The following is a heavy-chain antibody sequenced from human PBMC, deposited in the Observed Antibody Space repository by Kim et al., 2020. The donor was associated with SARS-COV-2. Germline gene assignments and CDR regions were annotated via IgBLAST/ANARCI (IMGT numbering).Heavy chain of an antibody. CDR2: IYYSGST. D-gene: IGHD6-13*01. V-gene: IGHV4-39*07. CDR1: GGSISSSSYY. CDR3: ARQGVAAAGLDY. Sequence: SETLSLTCTVSGGSISSSSYYWGWIRQPPGKGLEWIGSIYYSGSTHYNPSLKSRVTISVDTSKNQFSLKLSSVTAADTAVYYCARQGVAAAGLDYWGQGTLVTVSS. J-gene: IGHJ4*02.